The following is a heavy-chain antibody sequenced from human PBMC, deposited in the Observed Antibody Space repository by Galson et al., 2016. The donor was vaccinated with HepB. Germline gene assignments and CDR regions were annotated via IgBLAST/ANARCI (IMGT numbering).Heavy chain of an antibody. CDR2: ISGTGGTT. D-gene: IGHD3-3*01. CDR1: GFTFSNYA. Sequence: SLRLSCAASGFTFSNYAMSWVRQAPGKGLEWVSGISGTGGTTYYADSVKGRFTISRDNSKNTLYLRMNSLRADDTAVYYCAKGDDFLSGYYGGLWGQGTLVTVSS. CDR3: AKGDDFLSGYYGGL. J-gene: IGHJ4*02. V-gene: IGHV3-23*01.